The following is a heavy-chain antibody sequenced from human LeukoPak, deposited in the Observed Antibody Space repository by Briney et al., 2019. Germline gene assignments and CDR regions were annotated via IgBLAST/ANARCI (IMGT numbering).Heavy chain of an antibody. V-gene: IGHV3-48*03. CDR3: ARISGWSQFDY. CDR2: ISSSGSTI. D-gene: IGHD6-19*01. J-gene: IGHJ4*02. CDR1: GFTFSSYE. Sequence: RGSLRLSCAASGFTFSSYEMNWVRQAPGKGLEWVSYISSSGSTIYYADSVKGRFTISRDNAKNSLYLQMNSLRAEDTAVYYCARISGWSQFDYWGQGSLVTASS.